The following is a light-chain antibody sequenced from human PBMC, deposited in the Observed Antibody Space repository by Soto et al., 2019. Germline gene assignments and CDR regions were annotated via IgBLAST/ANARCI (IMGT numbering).Light chain of an antibody. J-gene: IGKJ1*01. CDR1: QSVSSN. CDR2: GAS. Sequence: EIVMTQSPVTLSVPPGERATVSCRASQSVSSNLAWYQQKPGQAPRLLIYGASTRATGIPARFSGSRSGTEFTLTISSLQSEDFAVYYCQQYNNWPPPTFGQGTKVDIK. V-gene: IGKV3-15*01. CDR3: QQYNNWPPPT.